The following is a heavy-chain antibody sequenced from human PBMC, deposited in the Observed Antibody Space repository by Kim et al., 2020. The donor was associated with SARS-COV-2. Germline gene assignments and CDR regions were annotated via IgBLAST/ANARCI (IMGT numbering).Heavy chain of an antibody. J-gene: IGHJ4*02. V-gene: IGHV4-39*01. D-gene: IGHD3-22*01. Sequence: SETLSLTCTVSGGSISSSSYYWGWIRQPPGKGLEYIGTIYYTGSTYYNPSLKSRVTISVDTSKNQFSLNLSSVTAADTAVYYCARLIYDSDGYYYKRFDYGGQGTLVTVPS. CDR3: ARLIYDSDGYYYKRFDY. CDR2: IYYTGST. CDR1: GGSISSSSYY.